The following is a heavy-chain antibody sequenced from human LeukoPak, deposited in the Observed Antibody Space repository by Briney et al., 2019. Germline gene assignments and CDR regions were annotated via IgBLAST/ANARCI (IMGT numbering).Heavy chain of an antibody. J-gene: IGHJ4*02. CDR2: IYHSGST. CDR1: GYSINSGYY. Sequence: PSETLSLTCTVSGYSINSGYYWGWIRQPPGKGLEWIGSIYHSGSTYYNPSLKSRVTISVDTSKNQFSLKLSSVTAADTAVYYCARERSGYSLFDYWGQGTLVTVSS. V-gene: IGHV4-38-2*02. D-gene: IGHD3-22*01. CDR3: ARERSGYSLFDY.